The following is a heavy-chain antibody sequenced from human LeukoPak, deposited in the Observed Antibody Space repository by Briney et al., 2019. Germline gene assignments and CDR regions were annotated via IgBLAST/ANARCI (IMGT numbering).Heavy chain of an antibody. CDR2: IIPIFGTA. D-gene: IGHD3-22*01. J-gene: IGHJ4*02. CDR3: APIDSSGYYSDY. V-gene: IGHV1-69*05. Sequence: SVKVSCKASGGTFSSYAISWVRQAPGQGLEWMGRIIPIFGTANYAQKFQGRVPITTDESTSTAYMELSSLRSEDTAVYYCAPIDSSGYYSDYWGQGTLVTVSS. CDR1: GGTFSSYA.